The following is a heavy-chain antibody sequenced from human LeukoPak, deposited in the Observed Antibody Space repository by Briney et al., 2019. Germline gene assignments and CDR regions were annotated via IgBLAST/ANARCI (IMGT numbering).Heavy chain of an antibody. CDR2: ISSSSSYI. Sequence: PGGSLRLSCAASGFTFSSYSMNWVRQAPGKGLEWVSSISSSSSYIYYADSVKGRFTISRDNAKNSLYLQMNSLRAEDTAVYYCARRERVTDAFDIWGQGTMVTVSS. CDR3: ARRERVTDAFDI. J-gene: IGHJ3*02. V-gene: IGHV3-21*01. D-gene: IGHD5-18*01. CDR1: GFTFSSYS.